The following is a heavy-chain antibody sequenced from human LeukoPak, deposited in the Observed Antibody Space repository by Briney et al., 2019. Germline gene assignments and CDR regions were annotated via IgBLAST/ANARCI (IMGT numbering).Heavy chain of an antibody. CDR3: ARGGHYGLDY. CDR2: IYNSDSGST. J-gene: IGHJ4*02. Sequence: SETLSLTCIVSGGSISGHYWSWIRQYPGMGLEWIGYIYNSDSGSTNYNPSLKSRVTISVDTSKNQFSLKLSSVTAADTAVYYCARGGHYGLDYWGQGTLVTVSS. V-gene: IGHV4-59*11. CDR1: GGSISGHY. D-gene: IGHD3-10*01.